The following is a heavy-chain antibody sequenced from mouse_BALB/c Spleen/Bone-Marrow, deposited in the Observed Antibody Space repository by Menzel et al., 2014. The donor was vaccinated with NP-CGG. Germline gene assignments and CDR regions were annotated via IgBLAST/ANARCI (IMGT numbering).Heavy chain of an antibody. J-gene: IGHJ4*01. V-gene: IGHV2-9*02. CDR3: ARAPLLRYHYAMDY. CDR2: IWAGGST. Sequence: QVQLKESGPGLVAPSQSLSITCTVSGFSLTSYGVHWVRQPPGKGLEWLGVIWAGGSTNYNSALMSRLSISKDNSKSQVFLKMNSLQTDDTAMYYCARAPLLRYHYAMDYWGQGSSVTVSS. D-gene: IGHD1-1*01. CDR1: GFSLTSYG.